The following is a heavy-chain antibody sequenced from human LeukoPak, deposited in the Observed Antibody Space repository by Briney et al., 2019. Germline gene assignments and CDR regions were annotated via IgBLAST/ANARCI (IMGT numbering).Heavy chain of an antibody. CDR2: INPNSGGT. D-gene: IGHD2-2*01. CDR1: GYTFTGYY. V-gene: IGHV1-2*02. J-gene: IGHJ6*03. Sequence: ASVKVSCKASGYTFTGYYMHWVRQAPGQGLEWMGWINPNSGGTNYAQKFQGRVTMTRDTSISTAYMELSRLRSDDTAVYYCARDIVVVPAAMPGYYHYYMDVWGKGTTVTVSS. CDR3: ARDIVVVPAAMPGYYHYYMDV.